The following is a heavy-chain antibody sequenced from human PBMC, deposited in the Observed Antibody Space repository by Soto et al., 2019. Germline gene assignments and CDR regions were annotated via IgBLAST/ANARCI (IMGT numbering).Heavy chain of an antibody. V-gene: IGHV1-46*01. CDR1: GYTFTSYY. CDR3: TTLSITIFGVVLMDV. Sequence: ASVKVSCKASGYTFTSYYMHWVRQAHGQGLEWMGIINPSGGSTSYAQKFQGRVTMTRDTSKNTLYLQMNSLKTEDTAVYYCTTLSITIFGVVLMDVWGQGTTVTVSS. J-gene: IGHJ6*02. CDR2: INPSGGST. D-gene: IGHD3-3*01.